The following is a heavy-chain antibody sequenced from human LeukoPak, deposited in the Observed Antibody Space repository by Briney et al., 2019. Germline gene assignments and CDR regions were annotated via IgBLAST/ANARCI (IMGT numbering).Heavy chain of an antibody. CDR3: AKLVVATICYFDY. CDR1: GGSISSSSYY. D-gene: IGHD5-12*01. Sequence: SENLSLTCTVSGGSISSSSYYWGWIRQPPGKGLEWIGSIYYSGSTYYNPSLKSRVTISVDTSKNQFSLKLSSVTAADTAVYYCAKLVVATICYFDYWGQGTLVTVSS. CDR2: IYYSGST. J-gene: IGHJ4*02. V-gene: IGHV4-39*01.